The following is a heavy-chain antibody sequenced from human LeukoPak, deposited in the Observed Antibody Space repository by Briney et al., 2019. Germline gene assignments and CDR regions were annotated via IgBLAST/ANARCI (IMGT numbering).Heavy chain of an antibody. D-gene: IGHD3-10*01. J-gene: IGHJ4*02. V-gene: IGHV1-8*03. Sequence: ASVKVSCKASGYTFTGYYMHWVRQAPGQGLEWMGWMNPNSGNTGYAQKFQGRVTITRNTSISTAYMELSSLRSEDTAVYYCARVLYYYGSGSSGFDYWGQGTLVTVSS. CDR1: GYTFTGYY. CDR3: ARVLYYYGSGSSGFDY. CDR2: MNPNSGNT.